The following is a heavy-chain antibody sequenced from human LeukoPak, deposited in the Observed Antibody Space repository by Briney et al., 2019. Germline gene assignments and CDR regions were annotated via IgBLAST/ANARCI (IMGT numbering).Heavy chain of an antibody. J-gene: IGHJ3*02. CDR3: AREGINDAFDI. CDR1: GSAFTDHY. V-gene: IGHV1-2*02. CDR2: INPNSGGT. Sequence: ASVKVSCKASGSAFTDHYIHWVRQAPGQGLEWMGWINPNSGGTNYAQKFQGRVTMTRDTSISTAYMELSRLRSDDTAVYYCAREGINDAFDIWGQGTMVTVSS.